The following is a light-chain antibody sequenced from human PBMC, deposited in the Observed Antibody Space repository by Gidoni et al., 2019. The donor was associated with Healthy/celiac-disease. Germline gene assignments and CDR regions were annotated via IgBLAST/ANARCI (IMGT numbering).Light chain of an antibody. V-gene: IGKV3-11*01. Sequence: EVVLTQSPATLSLSPGERATLSCRASQSVSSYLAWYQQKPGQAPRLLIYDASNRATGIPARFSGSGSGTDFTLTISSLEPEEFAVYYCQQRSNWPSMYTFXXXTKLEIK. CDR2: DAS. CDR1: QSVSSY. J-gene: IGKJ2*01. CDR3: QQRSNWPSMYT.